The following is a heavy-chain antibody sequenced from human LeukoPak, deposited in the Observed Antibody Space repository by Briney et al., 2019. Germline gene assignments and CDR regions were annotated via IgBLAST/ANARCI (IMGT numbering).Heavy chain of an antibody. CDR3: ARHPPPQAAAGTGFDY. V-gene: IGHV4-39*01. J-gene: IGHJ4*02. Sequence: WIRQAPGKGLEWIGSIYYSGSTYYHPSLKSRVTISVDTSKNQFSLKLSSVTAADTAVYYCARHPPPQAAAGTGFDYWGQGTLVTVSS. CDR2: IYYSGST. D-gene: IGHD6-13*01.